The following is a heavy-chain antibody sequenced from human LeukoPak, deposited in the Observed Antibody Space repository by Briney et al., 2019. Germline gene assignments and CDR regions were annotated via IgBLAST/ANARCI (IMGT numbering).Heavy chain of an antibody. V-gene: IGHV3-66*01. Sequence: PGGSLRLSCAASGFTVVTNNMSWVRQAPGKGLEWVSVIYAGGATYYSDSVRGRFTISRDNSKNTLYLQMNSLRAEDTAVYYCARDLNWGQGTLVTVSS. CDR2: IYAGGAT. CDR3: ARDLN. CDR1: GFTVVTNN. J-gene: IGHJ4*02.